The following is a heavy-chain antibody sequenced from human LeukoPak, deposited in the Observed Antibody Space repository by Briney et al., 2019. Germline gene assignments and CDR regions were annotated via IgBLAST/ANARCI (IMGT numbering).Heavy chain of an antibody. J-gene: IGHJ5*02. V-gene: IGHV3-7*01. CDR2: IKQDGSEK. Sequence: GGSLRLSCVASGFTFSSYWMSWVRQAPGKGLEWVANIKQDGSEKDYVDSVKGRFTISRDNAENSLYLQMNSLTAEDSAVYYCASETVEMATISWGQGTPVTVSS. CDR3: ASETVEMATIS. CDR1: GFTFSSYW. D-gene: IGHD5-24*01.